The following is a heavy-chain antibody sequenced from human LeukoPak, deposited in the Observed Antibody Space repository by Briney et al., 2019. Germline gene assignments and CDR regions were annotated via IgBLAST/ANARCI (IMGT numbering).Heavy chain of an antibody. CDR1: GGSISSGDYY. Sequence: NTSETLSLTCTVSGGSISSGDYYWSWIRQPPGKGLEWIGYIYYSGSTYYNPSLKSRVTISVDTSKNQFSLKLSSVTAADTAVYYCAKVRDGYNNWYFDLWGRGTLVTVSS. CDR3: AKVRDGYNNWYFDL. J-gene: IGHJ2*01. CDR2: IYYSGST. V-gene: IGHV4-30-4*01. D-gene: IGHD5-24*01.